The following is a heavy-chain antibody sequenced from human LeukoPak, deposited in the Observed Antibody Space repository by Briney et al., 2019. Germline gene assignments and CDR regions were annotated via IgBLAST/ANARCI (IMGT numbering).Heavy chain of an antibody. CDR2: IKPDGSEQ. CDR1: GFTVSSNY. CDR3: ARPYSNTARGSFDY. V-gene: IGHV3-7*01. D-gene: IGHD6-13*01. Sequence: PGGSLRLSCAASGFTVSSNYMSWVRQAPGKGLEWVANIKPDGSEQYFVDSVKGRFTVSRDNAKNSLYLQMNSLRAEDTAVYSCARPYSNTARGSFDYWGQGTLVTVSS. J-gene: IGHJ4*02.